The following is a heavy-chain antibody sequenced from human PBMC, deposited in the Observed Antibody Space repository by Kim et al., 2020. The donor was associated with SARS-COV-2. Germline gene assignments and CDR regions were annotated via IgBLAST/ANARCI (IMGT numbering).Heavy chain of an antibody. CDR3: ARVAMVRGVPTDAFDI. Sequence: SLKSRVTISVDTSKNQFSLKLSSVTAADTAVYYCARVAMVRGVPTDAFDIWGQGTMVTVSS. D-gene: IGHD3-10*01. V-gene: IGHV4-59*01. J-gene: IGHJ3*02.